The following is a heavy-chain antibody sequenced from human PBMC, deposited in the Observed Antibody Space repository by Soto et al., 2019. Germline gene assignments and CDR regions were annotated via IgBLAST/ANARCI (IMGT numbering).Heavy chain of an antibody. V-gene: IGHV1-18*01. J-gene: IGHJ6*02. Sequence: ASVKVSCKASGYTFTSYGISWVRQAPGQGLEWMGWISAYNGNTNYAQKLQGRVTMTTDTSTSTAYMELRSLRSGDTAVYYCARETLKGYDFWRIYYYYYGMDVWGQGTTVTVSS. CDR3: ARETLKGYDFWRIYYYYYGMDV. CDR2: ISAYNGNT. CDR1: GYTFTSYG. D-gene: IGHD3-3*01.